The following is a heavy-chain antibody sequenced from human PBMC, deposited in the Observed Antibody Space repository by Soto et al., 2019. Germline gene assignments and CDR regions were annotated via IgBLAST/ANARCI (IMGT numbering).Heavy chain of an antibody. J-gene: IGHJ4*02. V-gene: IGHV3-74*01. CDR2: INSGGSRT. D-gene: IGHD2-21*02. Sequence: EVQLAESGGVLVQPGGSLRLSCVASGFTFSDHWMHWVRQAPGKGLVWVSRINSGGSRTNYADSVKGRFTISRENAKNTLYLEMNSLSLEDTAVYYCARGNCSGDTCFFGGTHWGRGTLVTVSS. CDR1: GFTFSDHW. CDR3: ARGNCSGDTCFFGGTH.